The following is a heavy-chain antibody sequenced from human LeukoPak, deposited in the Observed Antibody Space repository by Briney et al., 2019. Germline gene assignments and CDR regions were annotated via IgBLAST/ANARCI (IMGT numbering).Heavy chain of an antibody. Sequence: GGSLRLSCEASGLTYSSYAMSWVRQAPGKGLEWVSAISGSGGSIYYADSVKGRFTISRDNSKNTMYLQMNSLRAEDTAVYYSAKDPQQGYYGSGSYYQDYWGQGTLVTVSS. CDR1: GLTYSSYA. V-gene: IGHV3-23*01. CDR2: ISGSGGSI. CDR3: AKDPQQGYYGSGSYYQDY. D-gene: IGHD3-10*01. J-gene: IGHJ4*02.